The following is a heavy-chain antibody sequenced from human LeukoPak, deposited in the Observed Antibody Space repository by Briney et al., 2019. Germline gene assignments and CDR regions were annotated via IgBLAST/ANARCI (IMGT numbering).Heavy chain of an antibody. J-gene: IGHJ5*02. D-gene: IGHD2-15*01. CDR2: AYYSGST. CDR1: GASVSNHY. Sequence: PSETLSLTCSVSGASVSNHYCTWIRQPPGKRLEWIGYAYYSGSTNYNASLKSRVTISVDTSKNQFSLKLSSVTAADTAVYYCARHAHRSPRRAGGWFDPWGQGTLVTVSS. V-gene: IGHV4-59*08. CDR3: ARHAHRSPRRAGGWFDP.